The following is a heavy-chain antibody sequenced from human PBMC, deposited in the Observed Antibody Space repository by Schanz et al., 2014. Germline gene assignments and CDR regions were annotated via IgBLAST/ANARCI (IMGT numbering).Heavy chain of an antibody. CDR2: IWSDGSTK. D-gene: IGHD6-13*01. J-gene: IGHJ4*01. V-gene: IGHV3-33*01. CDR1: GFAFSVYG. CDR3: AREQIMAAAGLVDY. Sequence: QVQMVESGGGVVQPGRSLRLSCAASGFAFSVYGMHWVRQAPGKGPEWVAVIWSDGSTKYYADSVKGRFTISRDSGQNSLYLQMNSLRAGDTAVYYCAREQIMAAAGLVDYWGHGTLVTVSS.